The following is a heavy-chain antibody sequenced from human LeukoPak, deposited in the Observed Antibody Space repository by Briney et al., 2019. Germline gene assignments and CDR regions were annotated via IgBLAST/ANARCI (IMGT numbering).Heavy chain of an antibody. CDR2: INHSGST. CDR1: GGSFCGYY. D-gene: IGHD4-17*01. V-gene: IGHV4-34*01. Sequence: SETLSLTCAVYGGSFCGYYWSWIRQPPGKGLEWIGEINHSGSTNYNPSLKSRVTISVDTSKNQFSLKLSSVTAADTAVYYCASPPSVTDYWGQGTLVTVSS. J-gene: IGHJ4*02. CDR3: ASPPSVTDY.